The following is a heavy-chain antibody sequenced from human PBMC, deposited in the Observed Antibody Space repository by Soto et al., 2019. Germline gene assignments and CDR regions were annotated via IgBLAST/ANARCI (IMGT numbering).Heavy chain of an antibody. CDR2: ISYSGTT. CDR1: GDSISSVYNY. J-gene: IGHJ5*02. D-gene: IGHD5-12*01. CDR3: ARGRGYSYGLDP. Sequence: SETVSLTCTVSGDSISSVYNYWSWIRQPPGEGLEWIGFISYSGTTSYSPSLKNRLAISLDTSKNQFSLSLTSVTAADTAVYYCARGRGYSYGLDPWGQGTLVTVSS. V-gene: IGHV4-30-4*01.